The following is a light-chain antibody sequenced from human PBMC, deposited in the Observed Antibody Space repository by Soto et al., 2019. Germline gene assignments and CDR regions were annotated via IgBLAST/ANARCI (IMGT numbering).Light chain of an antibody. J-gene: IGKJ1*01. Sequence: EVLMTQSPATLSVSPGERATLYCRVSQSVNSNLAWYQQKPGQAPRLLIHGVSTRATGIPARFSCSGSGTEFTLTISSLQSEDLAVYYCHQYDNWPRTFGQGTKVEIK. V-gene: IGKV3-15*01. CDR1: QSVNSN. CDR2: GVS. CDR3: HQYDNWPRT.